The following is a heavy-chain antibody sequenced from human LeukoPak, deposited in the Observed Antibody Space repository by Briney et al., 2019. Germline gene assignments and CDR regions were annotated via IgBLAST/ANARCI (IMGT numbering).Heavy chain of an antibody. CDR2: INHSGST. J-gene: IGHJ2*01. V-gene: IGHV4-34*01. D-gene: IGHD3-22*01. CDR1: GGSFSGYY. CDR3: ARLRTYYYDSSGYYEDWYFDL. Sequence: SETLSLTCAVYGGSFSGYYWSWIRQPPGKGLEWIGEINHSGSTNYNPSLKSRVTISVDTSKNQFSLKLSSVTAADMAVYYCARLRTYYYDSSGYYEDWYFDLWGRGTLVTVSS.